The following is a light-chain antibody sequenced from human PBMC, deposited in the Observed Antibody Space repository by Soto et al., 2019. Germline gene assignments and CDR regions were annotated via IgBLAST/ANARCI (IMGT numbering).Light chain of an antibody. CDR1: STDVGGYDF. CDR3: TSYGGSNNLV. V-gene: IGLV2-8*01. Sequence: QSALTQPPSASGSPGQSVTISCTGTSTDVGGYDFVSWYQHHPGQAPKLMIYDVNKRPSGVPDRFSGSKSGNTASLTVSGLKAEDEADYYCTSYGGSNNLVFGGGTQLTVL. CDR2: DVN. J-gene: IGLJ2*01.